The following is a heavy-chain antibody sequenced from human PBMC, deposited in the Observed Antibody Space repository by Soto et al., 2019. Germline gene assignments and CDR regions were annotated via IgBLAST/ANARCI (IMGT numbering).Heavy chain of an antibody. J-gene: IGHJ6*02. Sequence: GGSLRLSCTASGFTFGDYAMSWVRQAPGKGLEWVGFIRSKAYGGTTEYAASVKGRFTISRDDSKSIAYLQMNSLKTEDTAVYYCTGEIGYCSGGSCYYYYGMDVWGQGTTVTVSS. D-gene: IGHD2-15*01. CDR2: IRSKAYGGTT. CDR1: GFTFGDYA. CDR3: TGEIGYCSGGSCYYYYGMDV. V-gene: IGHV3-49*04.